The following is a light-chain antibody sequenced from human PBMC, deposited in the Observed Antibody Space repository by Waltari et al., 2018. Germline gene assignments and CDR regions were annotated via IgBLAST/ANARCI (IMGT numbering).Light chain of an antibody. CDR1: SGHSSFV. Sequence: QLVLTQPPSASASLGASVKLTCPLSSGHSSFVIAWPQQQPGKGPRYLMTLNTYGRHTQGDVIPDRVSGSTSGAERYLTIASRQSEDEADYFCQTWGTGIVVFGGGTKLTVL. V-gene: IGLV4-69*01. CDR3: QTWGTGIVV. J-gene: IGLJ2*01. CDR2: LNTYGRH.